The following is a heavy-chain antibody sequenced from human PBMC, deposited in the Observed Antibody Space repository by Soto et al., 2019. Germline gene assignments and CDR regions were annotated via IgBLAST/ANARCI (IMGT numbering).Heavy chain of an antibody. J-gene: IGHJ5*02. V-gene: IGHV4-30-2*01. CDR1: GGSISSGGYS. CDR3: ARGSEVRGVIITRWFDP. D-gene: IGHD3-10*01. Sequence: QLQLQESGSGLVKPSQTLSLTCAVSGGSISSGGYSWSWIRQPPGKGMEWIGYIYHSGSTYYNPALKSRVTISVDRSKNQFALKLSSVTAADTAVYYCARGSEVRGVIITRWFDPWGQGTLVTVSS. CDR2: IYHSGST.